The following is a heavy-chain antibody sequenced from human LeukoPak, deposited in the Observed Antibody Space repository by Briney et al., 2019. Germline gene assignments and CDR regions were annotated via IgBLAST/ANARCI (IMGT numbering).Heavy chain of an antibody. CDR1: GGSISSGSYY. CDR3: ARGIDY. CDR2: IYTSGST. J-gene: IGHJ4*02. Sequence: SETLSLTCTVSGGSISSGSYYWSWIRQPAGKGLEWIGRIYTSGSTNYNPSLKSRVTISVDTSENQFSLKLSSVTAADTAVYYCARGIDYWGRGTLVTVSS. V-gene: IGHV4-61*02.